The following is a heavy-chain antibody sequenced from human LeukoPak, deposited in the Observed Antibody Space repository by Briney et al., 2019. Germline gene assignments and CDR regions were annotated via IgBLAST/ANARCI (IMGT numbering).Heavy chain of an antibody. D-gene: IGHD2-15*01. CDR1: AFIFSGHW. J-gene: IGHJ4*02. V-gene: IGHV3-23*01. Sequence: GGSLRLSCEGSAFIFSGHWMNWVRQTPGKGLEWVSAISNNGGYTYYADSVQGRFTISRDNSKSTLCLQMNSLRAEDTAVYYCAKQLGYCSDGSCYFPYWGQGTLVTVSS. CDR3: AKQLGYCSDGSCYFPY. CDR2: ISNNGGYT.